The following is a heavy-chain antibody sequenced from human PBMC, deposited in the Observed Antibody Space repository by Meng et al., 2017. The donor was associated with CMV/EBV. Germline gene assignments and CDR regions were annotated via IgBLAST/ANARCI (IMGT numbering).Heavy chain of an antibody. V-gene: IGHV1-69*02. D-gene: IGHD5/OR15-5a*01. Sequence: CKASGDTFSNYIINWVRRAPGQGLEWMGRIIPILGVTKHAQKFQGRVTVTADKSTSTAYMELSSLRSEDTAMYYCTTGPTDLSYFDHWGQGTLVTVSS. J-gene: IGHJ4*02. CDR1: GDTFSNYI. CDR2: IIPILGVT. CDR3: TTGPTDLSYFDH.